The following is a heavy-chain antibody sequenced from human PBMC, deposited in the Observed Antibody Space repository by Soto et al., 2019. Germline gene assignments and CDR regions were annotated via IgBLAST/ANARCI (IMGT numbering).Heavy chain of an antibody. V-gene: IGHV2-5*02. CDR1: GFSLSTTGVG. CDR2: IFWDDDK. CDR3: XXXXXXXATTYDY. J-gene: IGHJ4*02. Sequence: QITLKESGPTLVKPTQTLTLTCTFSGFSLSTTGVGVGWIRQPPGKALEWLALIFWDDDKRYSPSLKSRLTXXXXXSXXXXXLXXXXXXXXXTATXYCXXXXXXXATTYDYWGQGTLVTVSS. D-gene: IGHD1-1*01.